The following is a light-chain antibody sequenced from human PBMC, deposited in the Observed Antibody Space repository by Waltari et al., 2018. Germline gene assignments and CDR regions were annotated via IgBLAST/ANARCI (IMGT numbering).Light chain of an antibody. J-gene: IGLJ3*02. Sequence: SYELTQPPSVSVAPGQTARISCEGNNIGNKNTQWYQQKPGQAPVQVVCHDTERPSGIPERFSGSKSGNTATLTITRIEAGDEADYYCQVFDSPTDHQVFGGGTKVNVL. CDR2: HDT. V-gene: IGLV3-21*02. CDR3: QVFDSPTDHQV. CDR1: NIGNKN.